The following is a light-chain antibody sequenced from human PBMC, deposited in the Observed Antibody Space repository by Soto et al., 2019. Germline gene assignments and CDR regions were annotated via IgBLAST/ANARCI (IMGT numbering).Light chain of an antibody. CDR2: DAS. J-gene: IGKJ5*01. V-gene: IGKV3-11*01. CDR3: QQRSNWII. Sequence: EIVLTQSPATLSLSPGERATLSCRASQSVSSYLAWYQQKPGQAPRLLIYDASNRATGIPARFSGSGSGTDFTLTISSLEPEDFAVYYCQQRSNWIIFGQGTRLEN. CDR1: QSVSSY.